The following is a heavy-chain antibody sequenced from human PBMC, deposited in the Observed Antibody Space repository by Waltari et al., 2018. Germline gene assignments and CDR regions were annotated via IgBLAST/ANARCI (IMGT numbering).Heavy chain of an antibody. CDR3: ASGWGDGAFDI. CDR1: GGSFSGYY. Sequence: QVQLQQWGAGLLKPSETLSLTCAVYGGSFSGYYWSWIRQPPGKGLEWIGEINHSGSTYYNPSRKSRVTISVDTSKNQFSLKLSSVTAADTAVYYCASGWGDGAFDIWGQGTMVTVSS. D-gene: IGHD3-16*01. J-gene: IGHJ3*02. CDR2: INHSGST. V-gene: IGHV4-34*01.